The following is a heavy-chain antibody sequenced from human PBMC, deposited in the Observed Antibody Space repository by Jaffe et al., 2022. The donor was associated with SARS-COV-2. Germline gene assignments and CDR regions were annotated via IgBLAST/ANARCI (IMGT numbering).Heavy chain of an antibody. Sequence: QVQLQESGPGLVKPSQTLSLTCTVSGGSISSGSYYWSWIRQPAGKGLEWIGRIYTSGSTNYNPSLKSRVTISVDTSKNQFSLKLSSVTAADTAVYYCASLSDPKAQYYYGMDVWGQGTTVTVSS. D-gene: IGHD2-21*01. CDR3: ASLSDPKAQYYYGMDV. J-gene: IGHJ6*02. CDR1: GGSISSGSYY. CDR2: IYTSGST. V-gene: IGHV4-61*02.